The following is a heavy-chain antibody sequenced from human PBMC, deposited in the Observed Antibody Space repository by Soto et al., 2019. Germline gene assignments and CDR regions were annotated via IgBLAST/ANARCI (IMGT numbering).Heavy chain of an antibody. J-gene: IGHJ4*02. CDR2: INPNSGGT. CDR3: ARTDYSNYGNFDY. V-gene: IGHV1-2*04. Sequence: ASVKVSCKASGYTFTGYYMHWVRQAPGQGLEWMGWINPNSGGTNYAQKFQGWVTTTRDTSISTAYMELSRLRSDDTAVYYCARTDYSNYGNFDYWGQGTLVTVSS. D-gene: IGHD4-4*01. CDR1: GYTFTGYY.